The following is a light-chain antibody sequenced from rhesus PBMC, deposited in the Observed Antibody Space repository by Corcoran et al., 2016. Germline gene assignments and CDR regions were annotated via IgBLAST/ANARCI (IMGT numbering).Light chain of an antibody. Sequence: DIQMTQSPSSLSASVGDRVTITCRASQGISNWLAWYQQTPGKAPKLLIYRASNLETGVPSRFSGSGSGTDFTLTSSSLQPEDIATYCCSQHDNSPYSFGQGTKVEIK. V-gene: IGKV1-69*01. CDR1: QGISNW. CDR3: SQHDNSPYS. J-gene: IGKJ2*01. CDR2: RAS.